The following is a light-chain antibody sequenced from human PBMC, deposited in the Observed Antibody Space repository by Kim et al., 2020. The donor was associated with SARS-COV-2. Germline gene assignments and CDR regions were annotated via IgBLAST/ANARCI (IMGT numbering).Light chain of an antibody. CDR2: GNS. CDR1: RSNIGAGYD. Sequence: RVTISCSGGRSNIGAGYDVHWYQQLPGTAPKLLIYGNSNRPSGVPDRFSGSKSGTSASLAITGLQAEDEADYYCQSYDNSLRGWMFGGGTQLTVL. CDR3: QSYDNSLRGWM. J-gene: IGLJ3*02. V-gene: IGLV1-40*01.